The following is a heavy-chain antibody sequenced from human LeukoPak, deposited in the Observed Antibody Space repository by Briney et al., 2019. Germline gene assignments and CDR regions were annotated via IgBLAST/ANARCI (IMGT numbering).Heavy chain of an antibody. CDR3: AREQVVGTYFFDY. Sequence: ASVKVSCKASGYTFTSYYMHWVRQDPGQGLEWMGMVSPSGGSTSYAQKFQGRVTMTRDTSASTVYMELSSLRSDDTAVYYCAREQVVGTYFFDYWGQGTLVTVSS. CDR1: GYTFTSYY. J-gene: IGHJ4*02. V-gene: IGHV1-46*01. CDR2: VSPSGGST. D-gene: IGHD6-6*01.